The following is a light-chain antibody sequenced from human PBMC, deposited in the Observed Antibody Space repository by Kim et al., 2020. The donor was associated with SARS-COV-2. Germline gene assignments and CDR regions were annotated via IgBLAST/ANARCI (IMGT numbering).Light chain of an antibody. CDR2: GAS. CDR1: QSVDRN. V-gene: IGKV3-15*01. Sequence: SGSPGERATLSCRASQSVDRNLAWYQQKRGQAPRLLINGASTRATGIPARFSGSGSGTEFTLTISSRQSEDFAVYYCQQHNEWPLTFGGGTRVEI. J-gene: IGKJ4*01. CDR3: QQHNEWPLT.